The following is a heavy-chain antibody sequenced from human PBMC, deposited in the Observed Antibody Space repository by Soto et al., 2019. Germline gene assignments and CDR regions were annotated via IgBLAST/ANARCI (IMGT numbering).Heavy chain of an antibody. CDR1: GGSISSYY. Sequence: SETLSLTCTVSGGSISSYYWSWIRRPPGKGLEWIGYIYYSGSTNYNPSLKSRVTISVDTSKNQFSLKLSSVTAADTAVYYCARGYSSSWQRGNWFDPWGQGTLVTVSS. CDR2: IYYSGST. D-gene: IGHD6-13*01. CDR3: ARGYSSSWQRGNWFDP. J-gene: IGHJ5*02. V-gene: IGHV4-59*01.